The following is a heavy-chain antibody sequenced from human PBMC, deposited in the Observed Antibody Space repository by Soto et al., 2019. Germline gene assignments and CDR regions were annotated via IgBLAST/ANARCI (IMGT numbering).Heavy chain of an antibody. D-gene: IGHD6-19*01. CDR1: GASFSSYA. V-gene: IGHV1-69*12. CDR3: ARAVYTSAWYATRFDY. Sequence: QVQLVQSGAEVKKPGSSVRVSCKASGASFSSYALSWVRQAPGQGLEWMGWIIPIFGTTNHAQKFQGRVTVTADESTSTADMELSSLSSEDTAVYYCARAVYTSAWYATRFDYWGQGTLVTVSS. J-gene: IGHJ4*02. CDR2: IIPIFGTT.